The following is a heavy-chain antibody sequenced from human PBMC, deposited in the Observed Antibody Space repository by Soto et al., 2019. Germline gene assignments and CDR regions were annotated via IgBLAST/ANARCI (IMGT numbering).Heavy chain of an antibody. CDR1: GYTFTSYG. D-gene: IGHD3-16*01. CDR3: ARDEDYIGGSYLSVDY. J-gene: IGHJ4*02. CDR2: ISAYNGHT. Sequence: QVQLVQSGAEVKKPGASVKVSCQASGYTFTSYGISCVRQAPGQVLEWMGWISAYNGHTNYAQKLQGRVTVTTDTSTSTAYMELRSLRSDDTAVDCCARDEDYIGGSYLSVDYWGKGTLVTVSA. V-gene: IGHV1-18*01.